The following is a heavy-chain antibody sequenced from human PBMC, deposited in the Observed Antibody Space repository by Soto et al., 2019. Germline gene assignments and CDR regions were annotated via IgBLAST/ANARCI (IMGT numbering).Heavy chain of an antibody. D-gene: IGHD3-3*01. CDR2: ISGSGGST. V-gene: IGHV3-23*01. J-gene: IGHJ4*02. CDR3: AKHDDFWSGYFNPAGPNFDY. Sequence: GGSLRLSCAASGFTFSSYAMSWVRQAPGKGLEWVSAISGSGGSTYYADSVKGRFTISRDNSKNTLYLQMNSLRAEDTAVYYCAKHDDFWSGYFNPAGPNFDYWGQGTLVTVSS. CDR1: GFTFSSYA.